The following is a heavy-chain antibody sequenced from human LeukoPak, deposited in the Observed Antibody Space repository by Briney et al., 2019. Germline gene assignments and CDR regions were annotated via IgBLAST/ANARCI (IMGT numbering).Heavy chain of an antibody. CDR2: IKSDGSIT. J-gene: IGHJ4*02. Sequence: SGGSLRLSCAASGFTFRSYWMDWVRQAPGRGLVWVSHIKSDGSITNYADSVKGRFTISRDNAKNTLYLQMNSLRAEDTAVYYCARLVGTTTPGVDYWGQGTLVTVSS. D-gene: IGHD1-26*01. V-gene: IGHV3-74*01. CDR1: GFTFRSYW. CDR3: ARLVGTTTPGVDY.